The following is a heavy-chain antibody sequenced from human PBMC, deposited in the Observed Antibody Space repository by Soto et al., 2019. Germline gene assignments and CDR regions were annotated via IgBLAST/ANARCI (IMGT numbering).Heavy chain of an antibody. V-gene: IGHV4-30-2*01. J-gene: IGHJ4*02. CDR3: ASWSSGYYWDY. CDR1: GGSISSGGYS. CDR2: IYHSGST. D-gene: IGHD3-22*01. Sequence: SETLSLTCAVSGGSISSGGYSWSWIRQPPGKGLEWIGYIYHSGSTYYNPSLKSRVTISEDRSKNQFSLKLSSVTAADTAVYYCASWSSGYYWDYWGRGTLVTVSS.